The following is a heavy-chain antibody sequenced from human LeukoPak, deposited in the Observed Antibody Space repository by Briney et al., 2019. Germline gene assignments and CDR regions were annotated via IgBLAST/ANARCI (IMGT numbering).Heavy chain of an antibody. CDR2: IYYSGST. CDR1: GGSISSYY. J-gene: IGHJ3*02. Sequence: PSETLSLTCTVSGGSISSYYWSWIRQPPGKGLEWIGYIYYSGSTNYNPSLKSRVTISVDTSKNQFSLKLSSVTAADTAVYYCARTSFYCSSTSCLSRAFDIWGQGTMVTVSS. D-gene: IGHD2-2*01. CDR3: ARTSFYCSSTSCLSRAFDI. V-gene: IGHV4-59*01.